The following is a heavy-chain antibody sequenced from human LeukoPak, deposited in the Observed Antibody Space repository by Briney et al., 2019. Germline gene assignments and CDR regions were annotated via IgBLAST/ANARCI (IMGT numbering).Heavy chain of an antibody. CDR2: ISYDGSKK. CDR3: ARDSSLRLWFRS. D-gene: IGHD3-10*01. CDR1: GFTFSNYA. J-gene: IGHJ4*02. V-gene: IGHV3-30*03. Sequence: GGSLRLSCAASGFTFSNYAMSWVRQAPGKGLEWVAVISYDGSKKYSADSVKGRFTISRDNSKNTLYLQMNSLRAEDTAVYYCARDSSLRLWFRSWGQGTLVTVSS.